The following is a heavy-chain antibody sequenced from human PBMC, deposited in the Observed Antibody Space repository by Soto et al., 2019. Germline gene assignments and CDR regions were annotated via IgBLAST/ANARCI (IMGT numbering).Heavy chain of an antibody. Sequence: SETLSLTCTVSGGSISSSSYYWGWIRQPPGKGLEWIGSIYYSGSTYYNPSLKGRVTISVDTSKNQFSLKLSSVTAADTAVYYCARLPFLRFSSYGMDVWGQGTTVTVSS. CDR1: GGSISSSSYY. V-gene: IGHV4-39*01. CDR2: IYYSGST. CDR3: ARLPFLRFSSYGMDV. D-gene: IGHD3-3*01. J-gene: IGHJ6*02.